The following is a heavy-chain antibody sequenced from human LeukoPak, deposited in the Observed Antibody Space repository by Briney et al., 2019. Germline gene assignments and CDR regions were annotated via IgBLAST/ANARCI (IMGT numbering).Heavy chain of an antibody. V-gene: IGHV3-48*03. CDR2: ISSSGSTI. Sequence: GGSLRLSCAASGFTFSSYEMNWVRQAPGKGLEWVSYISSSGSTIYYADSVKGRFTISRDNAKNSLYLQMNSLRAEDTAVYYCARGVYYDILTGYYPPLHFDYWGQGTLVTVSS. D-gene: IGHD3-9*01. J-gene: IGHJ4*02. CDR1: GFTFSSYE. CDR3: ARGVYYDILTGYYPPLHFDY.